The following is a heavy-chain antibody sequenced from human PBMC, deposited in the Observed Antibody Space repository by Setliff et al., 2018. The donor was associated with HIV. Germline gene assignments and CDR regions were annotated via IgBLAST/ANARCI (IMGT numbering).Heavy chain of an antibody. V-gene: IGHV4-61*02. J-gene: IGHJ4*02. CDR2: IYASGNT. D-gene: IGHD2-21*02. CDR1: GGSITSTSYY. CDR3: ATLDHSGGNFLAY. Sequence: PSETLSLTCTVSGGSITSTSYYWTWIRQPAGKGLEWIGRIYASGNTIYNPSLKSRITISLDTSKEQFSLELSSATAADTAVYYCATLDHSGGNFLAYWGQGSLVTVSS.